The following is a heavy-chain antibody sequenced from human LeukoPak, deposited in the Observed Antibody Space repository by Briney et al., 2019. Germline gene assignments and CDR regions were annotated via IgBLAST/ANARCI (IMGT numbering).Heavy chain of an antibody. D-gene: IGHD6-13*01. CDR3: ASLAAAGPDY. Sequence: SETLSLTCAVYGGSFSGYYWSWIRQPPGKGLGWIGEINHSGSTNYNPSLKSRVTISVDTSKNQFSLKLSSVTAADTAVYYCASLAAAGPDYWGQGTLVTVSS. V-gene: IGHV4-34*01. CDR1: GGSFSGYY. CDR2: INHSGST. J-gene: IGHJ4*02.